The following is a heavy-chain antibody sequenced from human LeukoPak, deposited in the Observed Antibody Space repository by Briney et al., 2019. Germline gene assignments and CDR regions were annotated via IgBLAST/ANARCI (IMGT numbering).Heavy chain of an antibody. CDR3: AKRGGYSVLLWFGELSYYYYGMDV. CDR1: GFTFSSYA. V-gene: IGHV3-23*01. Sequence: GGSLRLSCAASGFTFSSYAMSWVRQAPGKGLEWVSAISGSGGSTYYADSVKGRFTISRDNSKNTLYLQMNSLRAEDTAVYYCAKRGGYSVLLWFGELSYYYYGMDVWGQGTTVTVSS. CDR2: ISGSGGST. D-gene: IGHD3-10*01. J-gene: IGHJ6*02.